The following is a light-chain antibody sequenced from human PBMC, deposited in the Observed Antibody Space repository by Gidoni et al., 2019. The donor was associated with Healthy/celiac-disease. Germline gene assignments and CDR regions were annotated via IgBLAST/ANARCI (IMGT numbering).Light chain of an antibody. V-gene: IGKV1-33*01. CDR2: DAS. CDR3: QQYDNLPLT. Sequence: DIHMTQSPSSLSASVGDRVTITCQASQDISNYLNWYQQKPGKAPKLLIYDASNLETGVPSRFSGSGSGTDFTFTISSLQPEDIATYYCQQYDNLPLTFGGGTKVEXK. CDR1: QDISNY. J-gene: IGKJ4*01.